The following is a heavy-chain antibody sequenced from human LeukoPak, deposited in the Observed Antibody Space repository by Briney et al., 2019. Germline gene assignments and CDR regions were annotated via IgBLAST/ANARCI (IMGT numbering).Heavy chain of an antibody. CDR1: GFTFDDYA. CDR2: ISWNSGSI. CDR3: AKDGLGVGTMVRGVITRWFDP. Sequence: GGSLRLSCAASGFTFDDYAMHWVRQAPGKGLEWVSGISWNSGSIGYADSVKGRFTISRDNAKNSLYLQMNSLRAEDTALYYCAKDGLGVGTMVRGVITRWFDPWGQGTLVTVSS. J-gene: IGHJ5*02. V-gene: IGHV3-9*01. D-gene: IGHD3-10*01.